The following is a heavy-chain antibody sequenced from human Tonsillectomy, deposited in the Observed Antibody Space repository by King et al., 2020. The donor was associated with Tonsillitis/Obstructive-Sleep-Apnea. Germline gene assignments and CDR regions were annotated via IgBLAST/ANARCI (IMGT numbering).Heavy chain of an antibody. CDR3: AREGYSSSSPIDY. CDR1: GFTFSSYC. CDR2: INSYGSST. V-gene: IGHV3-74*01. D-gene: IGHD6-6*01. Sequence: VQLVESGGGLVQPGGSLRLSCAASGFTFSSYCMHWVRQAPGKGLVWVSRINSYGSSTSSADSVKGRFTISRDNAKHTLYLQMNSYRAEDTAVYYCAREGYSSSSPIDYWGQGTLVTVSS. J-gene: IGHJ4*02.